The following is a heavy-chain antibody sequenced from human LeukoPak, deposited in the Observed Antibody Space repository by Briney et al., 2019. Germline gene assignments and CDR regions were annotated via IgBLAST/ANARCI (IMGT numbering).Heavy chain of an antibody. CDR2: IYYSGRT. Sequence: SETLSLTCPVSGDSVSRSDSYWDWIRQPPGKGLEWIGTIYYSGRTYYSPSLKSRVTMSVDPSNNQFSLYLRSVTAADTAVYYCARRRYYDGSGYLEWGQGTLLSVSS. CDR1: GDSVSRSDSY. J-gene: IGHJ1*01. CDR3: ARRRYYDGSGYLE. V-gene: IGHV4-39*01. D-gene: IGHD3-22*01.